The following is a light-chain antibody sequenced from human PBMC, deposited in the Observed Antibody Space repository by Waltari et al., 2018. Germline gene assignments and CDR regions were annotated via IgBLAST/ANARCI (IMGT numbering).Light chain of an antibody. CDR1: RGHSSNV. J-gene: IGLJ3*02. CDR3: QTGGHGTWV. V-gene: IGLV4-69*01. CDR2: VNSDGSP. Sequence: QLVLTQSPSASASLGASVKLTCTLSRGHSSNVVACLQQRPAKVPRYLMKVNSDGSPSKGDGSPDRFSGSSSGAERYLTISSLQSEDEADYYCQTGGHGTWVFGGGTKLTVL.